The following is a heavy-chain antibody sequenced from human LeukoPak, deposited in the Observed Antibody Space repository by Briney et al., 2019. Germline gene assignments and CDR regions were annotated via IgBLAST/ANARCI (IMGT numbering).Heavy chain of an antibody. V-gene: IGHV4-59*01. CDR3: AREYYGSSGYYNDY. CDR1: GDSISSYH. D-gene: IGHD3-22*01. CDR2: ISYSGGP. J-gene: IGHJ4*02. Sequence: KASETLTLTCTVSGDSISSYHWSWIRQPPGKGLEWIGYISYSGGPNYNPSHKSRVTISVDTSKNQFSLKLTSVTAADTAVYYCAREYYGSSGYYNDYWGQGALVTVSS.